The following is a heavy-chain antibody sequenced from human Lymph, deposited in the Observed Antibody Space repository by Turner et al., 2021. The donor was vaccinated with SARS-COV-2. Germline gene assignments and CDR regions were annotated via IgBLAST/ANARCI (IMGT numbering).Heavy chain of an antibody. CDR3: ARDFREGAFDI. J-gene: IGHJ3*02. V-gene: IGHV3-66*01. CDR1: GLTVSSNY. CDR2: MYSGGST. Sequence: EVQLVESGGGLVQPGGSLRLSCAASGLTVSSNYMSWVRQAPGKGLEWVSVMYSGGSTFYADSVKGRFTISRDNSKNTLYLQMNSLRAEDTAVYYCARDFREGAFDIWGQGTMVTISS. D-gene: IGHD3-10*01.